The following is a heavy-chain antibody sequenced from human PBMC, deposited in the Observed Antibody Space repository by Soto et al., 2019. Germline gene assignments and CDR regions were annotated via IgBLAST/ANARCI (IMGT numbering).Heavy chain of an antibody. D-gene: IGHD6-19*01. Sequence: ASVKVSCKASGYTFTSYYMHWVRHAPGQGLEWMGIINPSGGSTSYAQKFQGRVTMTRDTSTSTVYMELSSLRSEDTAVYYCARAVAVPADFDYWGQGTLVTVSS. CDR3: ARAVAVPADFDY. CDR2: INPSGGST. V-gene: IGHV1-46*01. CDR1: GYTFTSYY. J-gene: IGHJ4*02.